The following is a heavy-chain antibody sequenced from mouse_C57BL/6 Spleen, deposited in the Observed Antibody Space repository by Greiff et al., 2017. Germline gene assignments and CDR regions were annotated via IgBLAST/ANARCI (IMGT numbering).Heavy chain of an antibody. CDR2: IDPNSGGT. J-gene: IGHJ3*01. CDR3: ARSRDLGQKAWFAY. CDR1: GYTFTSYW. Sequence: QVQLQQPGAELVKPGASVKLSCKASGYTFTSYWMHWVKQRPGRGLEWIGRIDPNSGGTKYNEEFKSKATLTVGKPSSAAYMQLSSLTSEDSAVYYCARSRDLGQKAWFAYWGQGTLVTVSA. D-gene: IGHD3-3*01. V-gene: IGHV1-72*01.